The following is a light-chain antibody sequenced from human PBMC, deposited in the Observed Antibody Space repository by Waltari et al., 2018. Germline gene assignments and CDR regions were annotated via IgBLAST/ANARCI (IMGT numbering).Light chain of an antibody. CDR3: CSYVGSYTLL. J-gene: IGLJ3*02. CDR1: VSDVGGFSS. Sequence: QSGLTQPRSVSGSPGQSVTITCTGTVSDVGGFSSVSWYQQSPGTAPKLIIYDVSKRPSGAPDRFSGSKSGNTASLTISGLQAEDEADYHCCSYVGSYTLLFGGGTKLTVL. CDR2: DVS. V-gene: IGLV2-11*01.